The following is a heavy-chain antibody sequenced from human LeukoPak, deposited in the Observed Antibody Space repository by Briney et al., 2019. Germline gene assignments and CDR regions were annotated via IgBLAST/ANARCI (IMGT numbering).Heavy chain of an antibody. Sequence: SETLSLTCTVSGGSITSGTYYWSWIRQPAGKGLEWTGRTFTTGTTNYNPSLKSRVTISVDTAKNQFSLKLSSVTAADTAVYYCARDNPDYDFWSAHRSHIGWFDPWGQGTLVTVSS. CDR2: TFTTGTT. CDR1: GGSITSGTYY. V-gene: IGHV4-61*02. J-gene: IGHJ5*02. CDR3: ARDNPDYDFWSAHRSHIGWFDP. D-gene: IGHD3-3*01.